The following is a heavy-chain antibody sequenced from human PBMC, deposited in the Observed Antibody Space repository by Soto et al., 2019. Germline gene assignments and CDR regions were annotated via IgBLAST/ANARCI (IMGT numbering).Heavy chain of an antibody. CDR2: ISSSGSTI. V-gene: IGHV3-48*03. CDR1: GFTFSSSE. D-gene: IGHD6-13*01. Sequence: GGSLRLSCAASGFTFSSSEMYWVRQAPGKGLEWVSYISSSGSTIYYADSVKGRFTISRDNAKNSLYLQMNSLRAEDTAVYYCARDEGMAAAGRGSDYWGQGTLVTVSS. CDR3: ARDEGMAAAGRGSDY. J-gene: IGHJ4*02.